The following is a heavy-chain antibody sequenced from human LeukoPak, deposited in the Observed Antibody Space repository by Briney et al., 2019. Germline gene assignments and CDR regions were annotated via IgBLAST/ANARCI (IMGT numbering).Heavy chain of an antibody. V-gene: IGHV1-8*01. CDR3: ARIWYSSSSGLYYGMDV. CDR1: GYTFTSYD. Sequence: GASVTVSCKASGYTFTSYDINWVRQATGQGLEWMGWMNPNSGNTGYAQKFQGRVTMTRNTSISTAYMELSSLRSEDTAVYYCARIWYSSSSGLYYGMDVWGQGTTVTVSS. D-gene: IGHD6-6*01. J-gene: IGHJ6*02. CDR2: MNPNSGNT.